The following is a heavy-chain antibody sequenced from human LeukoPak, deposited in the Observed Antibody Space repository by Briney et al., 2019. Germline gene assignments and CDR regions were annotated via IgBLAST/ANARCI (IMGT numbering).Heavy chain of an antibody. CDR3: TRRAPTSYGHYLDS. D-gene: IGHD3-10*01. Sequence: SETLSLTCTVSGDSISSYYWRWIRQTPGKGLEWIGYIHTNGRTNYSPSLKSRVTMSVDSSKNQLSLMLSSVTAADTAVYYCTRRAPTSYGHYLDSWGQGTLVTVSS. J-gene: IGHJ4*02. CDR1: GDSISSYY. CDR2: IHTNGRT. V-gene: IGHV4-4*09.